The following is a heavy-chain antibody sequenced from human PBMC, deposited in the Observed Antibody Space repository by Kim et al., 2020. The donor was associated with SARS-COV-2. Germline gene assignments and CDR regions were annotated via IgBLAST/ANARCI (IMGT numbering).Heavy chain of an antibody. CDR3: ATSGTTVVTPNYYYYGMDV. D-gene: IGHD4-17*01. Sequence: GRFTISRDHAKNSLYLQMNSLRDEDTAVYYCATSGTTVVTPNYYYYGMDVWGQGTTVTVSS. J-gene: IGHJ6*02. V-gene: IGHV3-48*02.